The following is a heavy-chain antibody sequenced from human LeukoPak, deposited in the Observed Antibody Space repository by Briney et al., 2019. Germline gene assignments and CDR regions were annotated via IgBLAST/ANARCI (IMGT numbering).Heavy chain of an antibody. CDR1: GFTFSSYS. CDR2: ISSSSYI. CDR3: ARDRVGSGSYRDFDY. D-gene: IGHD3-10*01. V-gene: IGHV3-21*01. Sequence: PGGSLRLSCAASGFTFSSYSMNRVRQAPGKGLEWVSSISSSSYIYYADLVKGRFTISRDNAKNSLYLQMNSLRAEDTAVYYCARDRVGSGSYRDFDYWGQGTLVTVSS. J-gene: IGHJ4*02.